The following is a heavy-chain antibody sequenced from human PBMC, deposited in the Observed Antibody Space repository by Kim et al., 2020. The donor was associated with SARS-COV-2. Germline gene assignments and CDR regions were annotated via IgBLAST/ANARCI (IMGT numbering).Heavy chain of an antibody. V-gene: IGHV3-9*01. Sequence: GGSLRLSCAASGFTFDDYAMHWVRQAPGRGLEWVSGISWSSYSIGYADSVKGRFTISRDNAKNFLYLQMDSLRFEDTALYYCVKGDLGSVPPPGFDYWGQGTLVTVSS. CDR2: ISWSSYSI. J-gene: IGHJ4*02. CDR1: GFTFDDYA. D-gene: IGHD3-16*01. CDR3: VKGDLGSVPPPGFDY.